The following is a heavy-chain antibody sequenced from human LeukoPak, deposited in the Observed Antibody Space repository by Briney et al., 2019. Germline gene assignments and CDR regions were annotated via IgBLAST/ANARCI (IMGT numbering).Heavy chain of an antibody. D-gene: IGHD1-7*01. Sequence: GGSLRLSCAASGFTFSNYWMHWVRQAPGKGLVWVARIGAYGSSATYVDSVKGRFTISRDNAKNTLYLQMNSLKVEDTAVYYSVRDRELYRWGQGTLVTVPS. CDR2: IGAYGSSA. CDR1: GFTFSNYW. CDR3: VRDRELYR. J-gene: IGHJ4*02. V-gene: IGHV3-74*01.